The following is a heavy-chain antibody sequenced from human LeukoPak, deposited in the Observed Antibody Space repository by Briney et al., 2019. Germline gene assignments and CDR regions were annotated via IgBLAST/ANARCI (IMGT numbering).Heavy chain of an antibody. CDR2: ISGSGSTK. D-gene: IGHD3-10*01. Sequence: PGGSLRLSCAASGFTFSSYAMSWVRQAPGKGLEWASYISGSGSTKFYADSVKGRFTISRDNAKNSLYLQMNSLRAEDTAVYYCVRDGASWGGDAFDIWGQGTMVTVSS. J-gene: IGHJ3*02. V-gene: IGHV3-48*03. CDR3: VRDGASWGGDAFDI. CDR1: GFTFSSYA.